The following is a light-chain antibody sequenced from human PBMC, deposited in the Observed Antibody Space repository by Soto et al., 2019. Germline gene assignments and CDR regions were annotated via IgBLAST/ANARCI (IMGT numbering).Light chain of an antibody. V-gene: IGKV1-39*01. CDR2: AAS. CDR1: QDIKNY. Sequence: DIQMTQSPSSLSASVGDRVTITCQASQDIKNYLNWYQQKPGKAPKFLIYAASSLQSGVPSRFSGSGSGTDFTLTISSLQPEDFATYYCQQSYRTPLTFGPGTKVDIK. J-gene: IGKJ3*01. CDR3: QQSYRTPLT.